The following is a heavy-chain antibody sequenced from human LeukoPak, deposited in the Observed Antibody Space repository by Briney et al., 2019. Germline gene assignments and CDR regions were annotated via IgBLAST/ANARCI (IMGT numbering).Heavy chain of an antibody. V-gene: IGHV3-30*02. D-gene: IGHD1-1*01. CDR3: AKMGTGYYYYYMDV. CDR1: GFTFSSYG. CDR2: IRYDGSNK. Sequence: GGSLRLSCAASGFTFSSYGMHWVRQAPGKGLEWVAFIRYDGSNKYYADSVKGRFTISRDNSKNTLYLQMNSLRAEDTAVYYCAKMGTGYYYYYMDVWGKGTTVTVSS. J-gene: IGHJ6*03.